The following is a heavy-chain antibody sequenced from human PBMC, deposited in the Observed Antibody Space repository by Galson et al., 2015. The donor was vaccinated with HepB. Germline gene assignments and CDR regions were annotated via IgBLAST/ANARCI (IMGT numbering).Heavy chain of an antibody. D-gene: IGHD1-20*01. Sequence: SVKVSCKASGYTFSSYYMHWVRQAPGQGLEWMGVINPSGDSTTYAQKFQGRVAMTRDTSTSTAYMELNSLRSEDTAVYYCIRDNSVLISGTTSWWFDPWGQGTLVTVSS. CDR1: GYTFSSYY. CDR2: INPSGDST. J-gene: IGHJ5*02. V-gene: IGHV1-46*03. CDR3: IRDNSVLISGTTSWWFDP.